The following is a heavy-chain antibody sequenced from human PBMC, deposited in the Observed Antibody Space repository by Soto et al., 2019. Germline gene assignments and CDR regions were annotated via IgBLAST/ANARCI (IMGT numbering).Heavy chain of an antibody. J-gene: IGHJ3*02. Sequence: TSETLSLTCAVYGGSFSGYFWNWIRQPPGKGLEWIGEINHSGSTNYNPSLKSRVSTSVDTSKNQFSLKLRSVTAADTAVYYCARQGSRAFDIWGQGTMVTVSS. CDR1: GGSFSGYF. D-gene: IGHD2-15*01. CDR3: ARQGSRAFDI. CDR2: INHSGST. V-gene: IGHV4-34*01.